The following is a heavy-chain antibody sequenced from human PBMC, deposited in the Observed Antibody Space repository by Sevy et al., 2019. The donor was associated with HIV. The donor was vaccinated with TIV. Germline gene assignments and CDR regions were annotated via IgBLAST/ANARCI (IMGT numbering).Heavy chain of an antibody. Sequence: GGSLRLSCAASGFTFSSYGMHWVRQAPGKGLEWVAVISYDGSNKYYADSVKGRITNSRDNFKNTLYLQMNSLRAEDTAVYYCAKALGVGVGATRCFYYYYGMDDWGQGTTVTVSS. D-gene: IGHD1-26*01. CDR2: ISYDGSNK. J-gene: IGHJ6*02. CDR1: GFTFSSYG. CDR3: AKALGVGVGATRCFYYYYGMDD. V-gene: IGHV3-30*18.